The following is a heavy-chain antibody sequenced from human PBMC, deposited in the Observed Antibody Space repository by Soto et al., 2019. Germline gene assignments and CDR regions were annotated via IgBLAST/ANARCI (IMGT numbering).Heavy chain of an antibody. J-gene: IGHJ3*02. CDR1: GFSLSTSGVG. Sequence: QITLKESGPTLVKPTQTLTLTCTFSGFSLSTSGVGVGWIRQPPGKALEWLALIYWDDDKRYSPSLKSRLTITKDTSTTRVVLTLTNVNPVDSATYYCAHIDTAVATREGASDIWGRGTMVTVSS. CDR3: AHIDTAVATREGASDI. D-gene: IGHD5-12*01. CDR2: IYWDDDK. V-gene: IGHV2-5*02.